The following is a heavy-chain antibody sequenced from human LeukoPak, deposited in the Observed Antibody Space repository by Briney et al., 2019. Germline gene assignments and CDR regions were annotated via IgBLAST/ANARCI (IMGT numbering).Heavy chain of an antibody. J-gene: IGHJ4*02. CDR2: IYYSGST. CDR3: ARAVGSSGYSFDY. Sequence: SETLSLTCTVSGGSISSGGYYWSWIRQHPGKGLEWIGYIYYSGSTYYNPSLKSRVTISVDRSKNQFSLKLSSVTAADTAVYYCARAVGSSGYSFDYWGQGTLVTVSS. D-gene: IGHD3-22*01. CDR1: GGSISSGGYY. V-gene: IGHV4-31*03.